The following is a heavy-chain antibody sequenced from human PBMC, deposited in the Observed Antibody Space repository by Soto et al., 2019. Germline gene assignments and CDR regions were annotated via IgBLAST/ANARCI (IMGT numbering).Heavy chain of an antibody. J-gene: IGHJ5*02. CDR3: ATSYDSGFDP. CDR2: IKPDNGDT. D-gene: IGHD5-12*01. V-gene: IGHV1-18*04. CDR1: GYPFSKFG. Sequence: QLPLVQSRAEVERPGASVRVSCKAYGYPFSKFGISWIRQAPGQGLEWMGWIKPDNGDTNYAQKFQGRVTMTTDTSSNTAYMELRSLRSDDTAVYYCATSYDSGFDPWGQGTLVSVSS.